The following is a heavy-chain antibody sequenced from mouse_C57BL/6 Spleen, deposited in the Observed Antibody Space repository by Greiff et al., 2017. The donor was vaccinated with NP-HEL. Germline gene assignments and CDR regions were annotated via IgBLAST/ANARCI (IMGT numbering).Heavy chain of an antibody. Sequence: QVQLQQSGPELVKPGASVKLSCKASGYTFTSYDINWVKQRPGQGLEWIGWIYPRDGSTKYNEKFKGKATLTVDTSSSTAYMELHSLTSGDSAFYFGARPTELAHWNFEVGGTGTTVTVSS. CDR3: ARPTELAHWNFEV. V-gene: IGHV1-85*01. CDR2: IYPRDGST. D-gene: IGHD1-1*01. CDR1: GYTFTSYD. J-gene: IGHJ1*03.